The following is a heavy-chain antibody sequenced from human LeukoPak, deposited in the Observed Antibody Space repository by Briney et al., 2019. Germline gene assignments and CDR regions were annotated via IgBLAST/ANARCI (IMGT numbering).Heavy chain of an antibody. D-gene: IGHD5-18*01. Sequence: APVRVSCKASRYTFTTYAIRWVREAPGHGLEWMGWISAYNGNTNYAQKLQGRITMTTDTSTSTAYMELRSRRSDDTAVYYCARMGGEYSYGRYWGQGTLVTVSS. J-gene: IGHJ4*02. CDR1: RYTFTTYA. CDR3: ARMGGEYSYGRY. CDR2: ISAYNGNT. V-gene: IGHV1-18*01.